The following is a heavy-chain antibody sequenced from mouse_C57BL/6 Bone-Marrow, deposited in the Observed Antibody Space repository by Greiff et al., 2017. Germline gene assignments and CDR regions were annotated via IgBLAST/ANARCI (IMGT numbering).Heavy chain of an antibody. V-gene: IGHV5-17*01. J-gene: IGHJ2*01. D-gene: IGHD1-2*01. CDR1: GFTFSDYG. Sequence: EVQVVESGGGLVKPGGSLKLSCAASGFTFSDYGMHWVRQAPEKGLEWVAYISSGSSTISSADTVKGRFTISRDNAKNTQFLQMTSVRSEDTAMYYCARMNYGGDFDYWGQGTTLTVSS. CDR2: ISSGSSTI. CDR3: ARMNYGGDFDY.